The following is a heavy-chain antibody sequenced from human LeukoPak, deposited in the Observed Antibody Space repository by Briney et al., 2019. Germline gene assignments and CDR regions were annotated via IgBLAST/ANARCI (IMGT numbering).Heavy chain of an antibody. D-gene: IGHD1-1*01. J-gene: IGHJ6*04. CDR1: GGSISSYY. CDR2: IYYSGST. Sequence: SETPSLTCTVSGGSISSYYWSWIRQPPGKGLEWIGYIYYSGSTNYNPSLKSRVTISVDTSKNQFSLKLSSVTAADTAVYYCARSTRRRRGDYYYYGMDVWGKGTTVTVSS. V-gene: IGHV4-59*01. CDR3: ARSTRRRRGDYYYYGMDV.